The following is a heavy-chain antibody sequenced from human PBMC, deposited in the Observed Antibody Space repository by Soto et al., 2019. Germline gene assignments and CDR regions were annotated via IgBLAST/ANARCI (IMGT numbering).Heavy chain of an antibody. D-gene: IGHD6-19*01. V-gene: IGHV3-30-3*01. Sequence: GGSLRLSCAASGFSFNSYSMHWVRQAPGKGLEWLAVISYDGTSKYADSVKGRFTISRDNSQNTLYLQMHSLRPEDTALYFCARDAVAMDYWGQGTVVTVSS. CDR1: GFSFNSYS. J-gene: IGHJ4*02. CDR3: ARDAVAMDY. CDR2: ISYDGTSK.